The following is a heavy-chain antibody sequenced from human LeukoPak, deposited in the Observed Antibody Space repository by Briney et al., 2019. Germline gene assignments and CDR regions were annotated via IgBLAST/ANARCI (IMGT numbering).Heavy chain of an antibody. CDR1: GFTFSSYA. CDR2: ISSNGGST. J-gene: IGHJ4*02. V-gene: IGHV3-64*01. D-gene: IGHD6-13*01. Sequence: GGSLRLSCAASGFTFSSYAMHWVRQAPGKGLEYVSAISSNGGSTYYANSVKGRFTISRDNSKNTLYLQMNSLRAEDTAVYYCARDKLRYSSSWYGNDYWGQGTLVTVSS. CDR3: ARDKLRYSSSWYGNDY.